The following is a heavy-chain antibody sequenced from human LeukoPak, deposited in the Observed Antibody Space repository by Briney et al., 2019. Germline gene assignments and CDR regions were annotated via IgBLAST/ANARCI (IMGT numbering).Heavy chain of an antibody. Sequence: ASVKVSCKASGGTFSSYTISWVRQAPGQGLEWMGRIIPILGIANYAQKFQGRVTITTDESTSTAYMELSSLRSEDTAVYYCARTSSIPFDYWGQGTLVTVSS. V-gene: IGHV1-69*02. CDR2: IIPILGIA. D-gene: IGHD2-2*01. J-gene: IGHJ4*02. CDR3: ARTSSIPFDY. CDR1: GGTFSSYT.